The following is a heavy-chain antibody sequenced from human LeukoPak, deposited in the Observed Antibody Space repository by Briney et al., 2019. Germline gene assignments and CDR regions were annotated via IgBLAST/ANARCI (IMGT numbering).Heavy chain of an antibody. V-gene: IGHV1-18*01. CDR2: ISAYNGNT. D-gene: IGHD3-10*01. J-gene: IGHJ4*02. CDR3: ARARGTMVRGVHGY. Sequence: RASVKVSCKASGYTFTSYGISWVRQAPGQGLEWMGWISAYNGNTNYAQKLQGRVTMTTDTSTSTAYMELRSLRSDDTAVYYCARARGTMVRGVHGYWGQGTLVTVSS. CDR1: GYTFTSYG.